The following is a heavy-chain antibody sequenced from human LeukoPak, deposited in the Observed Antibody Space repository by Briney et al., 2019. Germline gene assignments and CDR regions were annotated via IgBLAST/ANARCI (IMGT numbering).Heavy chain of an antibody. D-gene: IGHD2-2*01. CDR2: INHSGST. V-gene: IGHV4-34*01. CDR1: GESFSGYY. J-gene: IGHJ6*02. CDR3: ARGGAGVVVPAAPLPPSTIDV. Sequence: SETLSLTCAVYGESFSGYYWIWIRQPPGKGLEWIGEINHSGSTNYNPSLKSRVTLSVDTSKNQFSLKLSSVTAADTAVYYCARGGAGVVVPAAPLPPSTIDVWGQGTTVTVSS.